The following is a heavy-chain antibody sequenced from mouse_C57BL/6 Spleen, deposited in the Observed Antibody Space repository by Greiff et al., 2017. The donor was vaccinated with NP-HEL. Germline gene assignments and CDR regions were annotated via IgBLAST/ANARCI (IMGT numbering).Heavy chain of an antibody. CDR1: GYTFTSYG. D-gene: IGHD2-3*01. Sequence: QVQLKESGAELARPGASVKLSCKASGYTFTSYGISWVKQRTGQGLEWIGEIYPRSGNTYYNEKVKGKATMTADKSSSTAYMELRSLTSEDSAVYFCARIIYDGYYAAYWGQGTLVTVSA. CDR2: IYPRSGNT. CDR3: ARIIYDGYYAAY. V-gene: IGHV1-81*01. J-gene: IGHJ3*01.